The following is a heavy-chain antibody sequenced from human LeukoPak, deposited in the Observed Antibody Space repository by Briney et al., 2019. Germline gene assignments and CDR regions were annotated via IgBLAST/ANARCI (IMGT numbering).Heavy chain of an antibody. CDR1: GYSISSGYY. D-gene: IGHD6-19*01. CDR3: ARAYSSGP. V-gene: IGHV4-38-2*01. CDR2: IYHSGST. J-gene: IGHJ5*02. Sequence: PSETLSLTCAVSGYSISSGYYWGWIRQPPGKGLEWIGSIYHSGSTYYNPSLKSRVTISVDTSKNQFSLKLSSVTAADTAVYYCARAYSSGPWGQGTLVTVSS.